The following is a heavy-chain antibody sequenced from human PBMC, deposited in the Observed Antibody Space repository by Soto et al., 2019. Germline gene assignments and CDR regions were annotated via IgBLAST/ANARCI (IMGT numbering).Heavy chain of an antibody. CDR3: ARDGPGGYSYGFDYYYYGMDV. D-gene: IGHD5-18*01. J-gene: IGHJ6*02. Sequence: ASVKVSCKASGYTFTSYGISWVRQAPGQGLEWMGIINPSGGSTSYAQKFQGRVTMTRDTSTSTVYMELSSLRSEDTAVYYCARDGPGGYSYGFDYYYYGMDVWGQGTTVTVSS. V-gene: IGHV1-46*01. CDR1: GYTFTSYG. CDR2: INPSGGST.